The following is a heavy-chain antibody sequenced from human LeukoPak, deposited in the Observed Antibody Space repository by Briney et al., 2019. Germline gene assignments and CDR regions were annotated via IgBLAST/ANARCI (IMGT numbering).Heavy chain of an antibody. CDR1: GGSFSGYY. CDR3: ARGGSPQRGGAFDI. Sequence: SETLSLTCAVYGGSFSGYYWSWIRQPPGKGLEWIGEINHSGSTNYNPSLKSRVTISVDTSKSQFSLKLSSVTAADTAVYYCARGGSPQRGGAFDIWGQGTMVTVSS. CDR2: INHSGST. J-gene: IGHJ3*02. V-gene: IGHV4-34*01. D-gene: IGHD3-16*01.